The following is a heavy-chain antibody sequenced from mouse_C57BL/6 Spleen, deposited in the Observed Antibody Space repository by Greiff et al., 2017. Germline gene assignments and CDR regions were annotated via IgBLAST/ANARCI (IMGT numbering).Heavy chain of an antibody. Sequence: EVKLVESGGDLVKPGGSLKLSCAASGFTFSSYGMSWVRPTPDKRLEWVATISSGGSYTYYPDSVKGRFTISRDNAKNTLYLQMSSLKSEDTAMYYCARDNDYWFAYWGQGTLVTVSA. CDR2: ISSGGSYT. J-gene: IGHJ3*01. D-gene: IGHD2-4*01. CDR3: ARDNDYWFAY. CDR1: GFTFSSYG. V-gene: IGHV5-6*01.